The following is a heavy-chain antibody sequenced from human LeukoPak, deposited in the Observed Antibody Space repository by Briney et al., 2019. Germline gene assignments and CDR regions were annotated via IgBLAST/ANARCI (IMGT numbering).Heavy chain of an antibody. J-gene: IGHJ4*02. D-gene: IGHD5/OR15-5a*01. Sequence: GGSLRLSCAASGFIFSGSSMHWVRQAPGKGLEWVCFIRFDATNKYYADSVKGRFTISRDNSNNTLYLQLNNVRTEDTATYFCAKEQCPGYFDFWGQGTLVTVSA. CDR3: AKEQCPGYFDF. CDR1: GFIFSGSS. V-gene: IGHV3-30*02. CDR2: IRFDATNK.